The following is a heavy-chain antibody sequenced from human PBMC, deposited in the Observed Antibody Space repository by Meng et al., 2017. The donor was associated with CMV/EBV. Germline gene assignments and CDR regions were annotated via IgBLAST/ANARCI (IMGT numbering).Heavy chain of an antibody. CDR3: AKDQAHGSGSYYNYFDY. V-gene: IGHV3-53*01. D-gene: IGHD3-10*01. Sequence: GESLKISCAASGFTVSSNYMSWVRQAPGKGLEWVSVIYSGGSTYYADSVKGRFTISRDNSKNTLYLQMNSLRAEDTAVYYCAKDQAHGSGSYYNYFDYWGQGTLVTVSS. CDR1: GFTVSSNY. J-gene: IGHJ4*02. CDR2: IYSGGST.